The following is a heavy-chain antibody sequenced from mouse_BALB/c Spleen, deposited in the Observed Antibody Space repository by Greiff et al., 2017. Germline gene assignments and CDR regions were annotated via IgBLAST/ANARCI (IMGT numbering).Heavy chain of an antibody. CDR2: ISSGGSYT. CDR1: GFTFSSYA. J-gene: IGHJ3*01. D-gene: IGHD4-1*01. CDR3: ARKLEAY. V-gene: IGHV5-9-4*01. Sequence: EVQLVESGGGLVKPGGSLKLSCAASGFTFSSYAMSWVRQSPEKRLEWVAEISSGGSYTYYPDTVTGRFTISRDNAKNTLYLEMSSLRSEDTAMYYCARKLEAYWGQGTLVTVSA.